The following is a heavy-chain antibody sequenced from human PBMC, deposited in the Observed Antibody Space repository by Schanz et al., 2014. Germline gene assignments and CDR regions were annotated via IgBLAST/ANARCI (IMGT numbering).Heavy chain of an antibody. D-gene: IGHD4-17*01. CDR1: GFTFSRYA. CDR2: IRCSGATT. J-gene: IGHJ4*02. CDR3: ARTGTTATTRPLDQ. V-gene: IGHV3-23*01. Sequence: CAASGFTFSRYAMSWVRHAPGNGLEWVSVIRCSGATTYYADSVKGPFTISRDNPRNTLYFQMKSLRAEDTAVYYCARTGTTATTRPLDQWGQGPRGTDSS.